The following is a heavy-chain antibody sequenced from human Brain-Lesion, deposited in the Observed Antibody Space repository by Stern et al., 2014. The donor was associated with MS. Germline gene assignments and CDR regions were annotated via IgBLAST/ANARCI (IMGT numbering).Heavy chain of an antibody. CDR1: GGSVSSTSYA. D-gene: IGHD2-15*01. V-gene: IGHV4-39*01. Sequence: VQLVESGPGLVKPSETLSLTCTVAGGSVSSTSYAWAWIRQPPGKGLEWIGTIYYSGNTYYSPSLKSRLTTSLDTSKTQFSPQLGSVTAADTAVYYCAGEEDIRYCSGGSCTGNWFDPWGQGTLVTVSS. CDR2: IYYSGNT. CDR3: AGEEDIRYCSGGSCTGNWFDP. J-gene: IGHJ5*02.